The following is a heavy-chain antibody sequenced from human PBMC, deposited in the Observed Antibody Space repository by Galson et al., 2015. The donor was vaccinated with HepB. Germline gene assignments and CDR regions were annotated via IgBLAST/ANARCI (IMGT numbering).Heavy chain of an antibody. CDR3: ARGDYYGAYYSDY. D-gene: IGHD3-10*01. J-gene: IGHJ4*02. CDR1: GFTFSSYR. Sequence: SLRLSCAGSGFTFSSYRMNWVRQAPGKGLEWVSSISGGGTYIYYADSVKGRFTISRDNAKNSLYLQMNSLRAEDTAVYYCARGDYYGAYYSDYWGQGALVTV. V-gene: IGHV3-21*01. CDR2: ISGGGTYI.